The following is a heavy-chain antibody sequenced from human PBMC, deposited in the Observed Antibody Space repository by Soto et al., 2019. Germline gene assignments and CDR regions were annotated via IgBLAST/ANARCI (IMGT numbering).Heavy chain of an antibody. Sequence: SETLSLTCTVSGGSVSSGSYYCSWIRQPPGKGLEWIGYIYYSVSTNYNPSLKSRVTISVDTSKNQFSLKLSSVTAADTAVYYCARDGRYAYYFEYWGQGTMVTVSS. J-gene: IGHJ4*02. CDR3: ARDGRYAYYFEY. CDR2: IYYSVST. D-gene: IGHD3-16*01. V-gene: IGHV4-61*01. CDR1: GGSVSSGSYY.